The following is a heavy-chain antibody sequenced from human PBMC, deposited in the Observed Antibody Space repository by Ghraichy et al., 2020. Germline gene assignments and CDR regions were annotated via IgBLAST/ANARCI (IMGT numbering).Heavy chain of an antibody. Sequence: SQTLSLTCTVSGGSISSSSYYWGWIRQPPGKGLEWIGSIYYSGSTYYNPSLKSRVTISVDTSKNQFSLKLSSVTAADTAVYYCARGRGYYGSGSYWTHWGQGTLVTVSS. CDR2: IYYSGST. D-gene: IGHD3-10*01. J-gene: IGHJ4*02. V-gene: IGHV4-39*01. CDR3: ARGRGYYGSGSYWTH. CDR1: GGSISSSSYY.